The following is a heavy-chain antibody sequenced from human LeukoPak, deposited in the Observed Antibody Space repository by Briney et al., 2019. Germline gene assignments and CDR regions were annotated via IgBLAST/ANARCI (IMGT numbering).Heavy chain of an antibody. V-gene: IGHV5-51*01. CDR2: IYPGDSDT. J-gene: IGHJ2*01. D-gene: IGHD5-12*01. CDR3: ARRGYEDGYNLWYFDL. CDR1: GYSFTSYW. Sequence: GESLKISCRGSGYSFTSYWIGWVRQMPGKGLEWMGIIYPGDSDTRCSPSFQGQVTISADKSISTAYLQWSSLKASDSAMYYCARRGYEDGYNLWYFDLWGRGTLVTVSS.